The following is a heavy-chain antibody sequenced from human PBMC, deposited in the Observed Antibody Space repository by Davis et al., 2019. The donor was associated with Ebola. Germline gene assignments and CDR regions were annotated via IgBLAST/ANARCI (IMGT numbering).Heavy chain of an antibody. CDR1: GDSVSGGSGA. CDR2: TYFNSKYYS. J-gene: IGHJ4*02. V-gene: IGHV6-1*01. D-gene: IGHD3-3*01. CDR3: ARGWLRGYLDY. Sequence: HSQTLSLTCAISGDSVSGGSGAWNWIRQSPSRGLEWLGRTYFNSKYYSDYADSVRGRITINADPSKNQFSLQLNSVTPEDTAVYYCARGWLRGYLDYWGQGTLVTVSS.